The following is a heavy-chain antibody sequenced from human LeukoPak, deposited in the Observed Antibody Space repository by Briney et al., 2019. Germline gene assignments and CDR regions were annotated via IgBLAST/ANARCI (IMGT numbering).Heavy chain of an antibody. CDR1: GYTFTSYG. J-gene: IGHJ3*02. D-gene: IGHD2-15*01. CDR2: ISAYNGNT. CDR3: ARERVSAGLGYCSGGSCYSGIDASDI. Sequence: GASVKVSCTASGYTFTSYGISWVRQAPGQGLEWMGWISAYNGNTNYAQKLQGRVTMTTDTSTSTAYMELRSLRSDDTAVYYCARERVSAGLGYCSGGSCYSGIDASDIWGQGTMVTVSS. V-gene: IGHV1-18*01.